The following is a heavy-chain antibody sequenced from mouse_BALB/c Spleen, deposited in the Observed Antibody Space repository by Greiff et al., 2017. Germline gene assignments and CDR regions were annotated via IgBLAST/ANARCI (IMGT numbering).Heavy chain of an antibody. J-gene: IGHJ4*01. Sequence: VQLQQSGAELVRPGVSVKISCKGSGYTFTDYAMHWVKQSHAKSLEWIGVISTYYGDASYNQKFKGKATMTVDKSSSTAYMELARLTSEDSAIYYCARDYYGSRDYAMDYWGQGTSVTVSS. V-gene: IGHV1S137*01. CDR1: GYTFTDYA. CDR3: ARDYYGSRDYAMDY. D-gene: IGHD1-1*01. CDR2: ISTYYGDA.